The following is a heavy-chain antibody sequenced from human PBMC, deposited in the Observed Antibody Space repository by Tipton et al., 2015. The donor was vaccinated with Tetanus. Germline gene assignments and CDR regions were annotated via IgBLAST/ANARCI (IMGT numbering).Heavy chain of an antibody. CDR2: IYFKGDT. CDR3: ARHLYGYWFDP. V-gene: IGHV4-39*02. D-gene: IGHD3-10*01. Sequence: TLSLTCNVSGGSISDKKYYWGWIRQPPGKGLEWIASIYFKGDTYYSPSLKSRITIDVDTSRNLFSLTLTSATAADTAIYYCARHLYGYWFDPWGQGAQVTVSS. CDR1: GGSISDKKYY. J-gene: IGHJ5*02.